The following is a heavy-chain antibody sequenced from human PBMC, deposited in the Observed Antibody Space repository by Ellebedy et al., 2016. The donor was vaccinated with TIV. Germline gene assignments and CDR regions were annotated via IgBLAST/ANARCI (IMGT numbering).Heavy chain of an antibody. CDR2: IRYDGSNT. J-gene: IGHJ4*02. Sequence: PGGSLRLSCAASGFSFSSYGMHWVRQAPGKGLEWVAFIRYDGSNTYSADSVKGRFTISRDDSQSTLYLQMNSLTTDDTAVYYCAKAPQGVAGIYYFDSWGQGTLVTASS. CDR1: GFSFSSYG. CDR3: AKAPQGVAGIYYFDS. D-gene: IGHD6-19*01. V-gene: IGHV3-30*02.